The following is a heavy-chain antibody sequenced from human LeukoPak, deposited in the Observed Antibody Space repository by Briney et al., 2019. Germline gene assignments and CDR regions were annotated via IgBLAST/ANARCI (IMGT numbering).Heavy chain of an antibody. D-gene: IGHD1-1*01. Sequence: PAGSLRLSCAASGFTLSSYSMNWVRQAPGKGPEWVSSISSISSYIYYADSVKGRFTISRTNAKNSLYLQMNSLRAEDTAVYYCARAETIQTYFDYWGQGSLVTASS. J-gene: IGHJ4*02. CDR1: GFTLSSYS. CDR3: ARAETIQTYFDY. CDR2: ISSISSYI. V-gene: IGHV3-21*01.